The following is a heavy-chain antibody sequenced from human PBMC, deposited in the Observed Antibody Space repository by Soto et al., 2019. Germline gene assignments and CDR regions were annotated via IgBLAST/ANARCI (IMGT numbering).Heavy chain of an antibody. J-gene: IGHJ4*02. V-gene: IGHV4-59*08. D-gene: IGHD3-10*01. Sequence: PSETLSLTCTVSGGSISSYYLSWIRQPPGKGLEWIGYIYYSGSTNYNPSLKSRVTISVDTSKNQFSLKLSSVTAADTAVYYCAGLWFGELSSSYYWGQGTLVTVSS. CDR2: IYYSGST. CDR3: AGLWFGELSSSYY. CDR1: GGSISSYY.